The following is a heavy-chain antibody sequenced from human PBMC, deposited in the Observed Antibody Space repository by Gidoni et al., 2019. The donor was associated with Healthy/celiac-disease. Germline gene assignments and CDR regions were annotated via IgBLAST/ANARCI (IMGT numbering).Heavy chain of an antibody. D-gene: IGHD6-13*01. CDR3: AKPAAGTAASYYYYYYMDV. CDR2: ISGIGGST. J-gene: IGHJ6*03. V-gene: IGHV3-23*04. Sequence: EVRLVESGGGLVQPGGSLRRYCAASGFTFSSYAMSWLRQAPGKGLEWVSAISGIGGSTYYSASVKGRFTISRDTSKNPLYLQMNSLRAEDTAVYYCAKPAAGTAASYYYYYYMDVWGKGTTVTVSS. CDR1: GFTFSSYA.